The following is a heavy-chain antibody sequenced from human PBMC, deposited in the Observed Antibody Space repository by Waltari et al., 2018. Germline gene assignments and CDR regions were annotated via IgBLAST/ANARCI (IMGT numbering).Heavy chain of an antibody. CDR2: IIPSLGIA. Sequence: QVQLVQSGAEVKKPGSSVKVSCKASGGTFSSYTISWVRQAPGQGLEWMGRIIPSLGIANYAQKFQGRVTITADKSTSTAYMELSSLRSEDTAVYYCASSSRGYSYGSYWGQGTLVTVSS. CDR3: ASSSRGYSYGSY. D-gene: IGHD5-18*01. J-gene: IGHJ4*02. V-gene: IGHV1-69*02. CDR1: GGTFSSYT.